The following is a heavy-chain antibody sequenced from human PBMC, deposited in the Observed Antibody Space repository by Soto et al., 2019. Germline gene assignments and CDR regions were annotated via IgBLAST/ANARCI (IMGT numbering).Heavy chain of an antibody. CDR1: GFSFSSYG. J-gene: IGHJ6*02. CDR3: ARDDRRYKWNRPTNYGMDV. CDR2: IWSDGSEE. D-gene: IGHD1-1*01. Sequence: QVQLVESGGGVVQPGTSLRLSCAASGFSFSSYGMHWVRQAPGKGVERVAVIWSDGSEEYYADSVKGRLTISRDNYKNTLYLQMNSLRVEDTAVYYCARDDRRYKWNRPTNYGMDVWGQGTTVTVS. V-gene: IGHV3-33*01.